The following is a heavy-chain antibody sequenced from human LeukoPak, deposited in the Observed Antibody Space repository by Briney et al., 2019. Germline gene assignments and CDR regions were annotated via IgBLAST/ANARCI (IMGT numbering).Heavy chain of an antibody. V-gene: IGHV3-66*01. CDR2: IYSGGST. CDR1: GFTVSSNY. D-gene: IGHD3-22*01. Sequence: PGGSLRLSCAASGFTVSSNYMSWVRQAPGKGLEWVSVIYSGGSTYYADSVKGRFTISRDNSKNTLFLQMNSLRAEDTAVYYCARGPGNYYDSSGYSSLDYWGQGTLVTVSS. J-gene: IGHJ4*02. CDR3: ARGPGNYYDSSGYSSLDY.